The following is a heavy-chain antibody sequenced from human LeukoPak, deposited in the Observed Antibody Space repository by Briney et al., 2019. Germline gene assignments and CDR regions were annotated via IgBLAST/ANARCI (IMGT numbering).Heavy chain of an antibody. J-gene: IGHJ5*02. CDR1: GFTFSSYA. CDR2: ISYDGSNK. D-gene: IGHD3-10*01. V-gene: IGHV3-30*04. CDR3: ARYGSGSYYKSEAPLHNWFDP. Sequence: PGGSLRLSCAASGFTFSSYAMHWVRQAPGKGMEWVAVISYDGSNKYYADSVKGRFTISRDNSKNTLYLQMNSLRAEDTAVYYCARYGSGSYYKSEAPLHNWFDPWGQGTLVTVSS.